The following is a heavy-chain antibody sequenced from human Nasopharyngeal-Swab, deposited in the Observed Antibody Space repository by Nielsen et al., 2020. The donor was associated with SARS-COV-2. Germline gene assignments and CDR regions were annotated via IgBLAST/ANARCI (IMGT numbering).Heavy chain of an antibody. CDR3: ARDGSDYDFWSAYFMDV. CDR1: GFTFSNYN. J-gene: IGHJ6*02. V-gene: IGHV3-21*01. CDR2: ISSSSTYI. Sequence: GESLKISCAASGFTFSNYNMNWVRQAPGKGLEWVSSISSSSTYIYYADSVKGRLTISRDNTKNSLSLQMNSLRAGDTAVYYCARDGSDYDFWSAYFMDVWGQGTTVTVSS. D-gene: IGHD3-3*01.